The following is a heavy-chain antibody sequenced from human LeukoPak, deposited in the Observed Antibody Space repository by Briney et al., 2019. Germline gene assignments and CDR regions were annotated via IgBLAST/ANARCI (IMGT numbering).Heavy chain of an antibody. Sequence: AASVKVSCKASGYTFTSYDINWVRQATGQGLEWVGWMNPNSGNTGYAQKFQGRVTITRNTSISTTYMELSRLRSDDTAVYYCARDIISGWYYFDYWGQGTLVTVSS. CDR2: MNPNSGNT. J-gene: IGHJ4*02. CDR3: ARDIISGWYYFDY. CDR1: GYTFTSYD. D-gene: IGHD6-19*01. V-gene: IGHV1-8*03.